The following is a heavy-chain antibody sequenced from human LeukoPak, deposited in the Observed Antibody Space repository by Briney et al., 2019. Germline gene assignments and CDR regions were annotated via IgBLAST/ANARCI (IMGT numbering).Heavy chain of an antibody. D-gene: IGHD3-3*01. CDR1: GLTFNSYD. Sequence: GGSLRLSCAASGLTFNSYDLSWVRQAPGKRLDWVSGITGSGGSAFYADSVKGRFTISRDNSKNTLYLQMNSLRAEDTAVYYCAKVSWSASDRHCWGQGTLVTVSS. CDR2: ITGSGGSA. V-gene: IGHV3-23*01. J-gene: IGHJ4*02. CDR3: AKVSWSASDRHC.